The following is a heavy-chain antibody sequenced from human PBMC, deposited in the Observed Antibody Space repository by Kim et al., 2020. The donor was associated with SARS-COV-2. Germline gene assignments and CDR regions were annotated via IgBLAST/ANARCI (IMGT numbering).Heavy chain of an antibody. J-gene: IGHJ4*02. V-gene: IGHV3-23*01. CDR1: GFTFRNYH. CDR2: IGGSGGDT. CDR3: AERNWNDDVGY. Sequence: GGSLRLSCAASGFTFRNYHMSWVRQAPGKGLEWVSGIGGSGGDTYYADSVRGRFTISRDNSKNTLYRQMNSLRVEDTAVYYCAERNWNDDVGYWGQGTLVTVSS. D-gene: IGHD1-1*01.